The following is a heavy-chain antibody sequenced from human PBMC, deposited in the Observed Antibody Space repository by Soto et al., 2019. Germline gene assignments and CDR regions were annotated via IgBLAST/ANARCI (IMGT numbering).Heavy chain of an antibody. J-gene: IGHJ4*02. CDR1: GGSISGDYY. V-gene: IGHV4-30-4*08. CDR2: IYYSGSS. D-gene: IGHD1-26*01. CDR3: AKYVAPTTPHLDY. Sequence: PSETLSLTCSVSGGSISGDYYWSWIRQSPEKGLEWIGYIYYSGSSYSNPALQSRLSMSLDTSKNQFSLKLRSVTADDTALYYCAKYVAPTTPHLDYWGQGTLVTVSS.